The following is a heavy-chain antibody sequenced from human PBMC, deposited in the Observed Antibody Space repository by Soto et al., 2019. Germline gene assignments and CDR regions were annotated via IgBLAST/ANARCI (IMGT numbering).Heavy chain of an antibody. CDR3: AMEYCSSTSCYRDY. V-gene: IGHV1-69*02. CDR2: IIPILGIA. D-gene: IGHD2-2*02. CDR1: GGTFSSYT. J-gene: IGHJ4*02. Sequence: QVQLVQSWAEVKKPGSSVKVSCKASGGTFSSYTISWVRQAPGQGLEWMGRIIPILGIANYTQKFQGRGTITPDKSTSTAYMELSSRRSEDTAVYYCAMEYCSSTSCYRDYWGQGTLVTVSS.